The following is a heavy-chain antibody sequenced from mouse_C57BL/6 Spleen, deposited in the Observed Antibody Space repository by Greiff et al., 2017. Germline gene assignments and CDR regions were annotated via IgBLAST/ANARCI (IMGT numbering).Heavy chain of an antibody. CDR2: IYPGDGDT. CDR3: ARGGGNYDYAMDD. J-gene: IGHJ4*01. CDR1: GYAFSSYW. V-gene: IGHV1-80*01. D-gene: IGHD2-1*01. Sequence: QVQLQQSGAELVKPGASVKISCKASGYAFSSYWMNWVKQRPGKGLEWIGQIYPGDGDTNYNGKFKGKATLTADKSSSTAYMQLRSLTSEDSAVYFCARGGGNYDYAMDDWGQGTSVTVDS.